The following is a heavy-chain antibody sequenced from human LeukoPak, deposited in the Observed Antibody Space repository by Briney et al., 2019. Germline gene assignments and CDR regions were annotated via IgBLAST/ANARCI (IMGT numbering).Heavy chain of an antibody. CDR2: ISGSGGST. J-gene: IGHJ6*02. Sequence: GGSLRLSCAASGFTFSSYAMSWVRQAPGKGLEWVSAISGSGGSTYYADSVKGRFTISRDNSKNTLYLQMNSLRAEDTAVYYCAKDGRARYCSGVSCGRDYYYYYGMDVWGQGTTVTVSS. V-gene: IGHV3-23*01. CDR1: GFTFSSYA. CDR3: AKDGRARYCSGVSCGRDYYYYYGMDV. D-gene: IGHD2-15*01.